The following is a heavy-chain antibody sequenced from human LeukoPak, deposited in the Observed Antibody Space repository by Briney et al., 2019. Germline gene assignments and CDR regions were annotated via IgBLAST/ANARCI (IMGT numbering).Heavy chain of an antibody. J-gene: IGHJ4*02. CDR2: ISYDGSNK. Sequence: PGRSLRLSCAASGFTFSSYAMHWVRQAPGKGLEWVAVISYDGSNKYYADSVKGRFTISRDNSKNTLYLQMNSLRAEDTAVYYCAKVHEGNTMSPEYWGQGTLVTVSS. D-gene: IGHD3-3*01. V-gene: IGHV3-30-3*01. CDR3: AKVHEGNTMSPEY. CDR1: GFTFSSYA.